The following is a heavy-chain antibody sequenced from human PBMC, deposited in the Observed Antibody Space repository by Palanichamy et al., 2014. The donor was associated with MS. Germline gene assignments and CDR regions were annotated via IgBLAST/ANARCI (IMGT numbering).Heavy chain of an antibody. Sequence: QLVESGGGLIQPGGSLRLSCVVSGFSVNNNYMSWVRQAPGRGLEWVSILYSGGPTYYADSVKGRFTISRDNSKNTLYLQMNSLRAEDTAVYYCARDSLTSGYSGPFDFWGQGTLVTVSS. D-gene: IGHD3-22*01. V-gene: IGHV3-53*01. CDR2: LYSGGPT. CDR3: ARDSLTSGYSGPFDF. J-gene: IGHJ4*02. CDR1: GFSVNNNY.